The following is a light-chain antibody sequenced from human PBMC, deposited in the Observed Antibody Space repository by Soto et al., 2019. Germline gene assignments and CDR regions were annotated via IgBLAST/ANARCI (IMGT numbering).Light chain of an antibody. Sequence: QSVLTQPPSVSGAPGQRVTISCIGATSDVHWYQHLPGTAPKLLIYGNNNRPSGVPDRFSGSKSGTSASLAITALQAEDEADYYCQSFDSSLSALYVFGTGTKLTVL. V-gene: IGLV1-40*01. CDR1: GATSD. J-gene: IGLJ1*01. CDR2: GNN. CDR3: QSFDSSLSALYV.